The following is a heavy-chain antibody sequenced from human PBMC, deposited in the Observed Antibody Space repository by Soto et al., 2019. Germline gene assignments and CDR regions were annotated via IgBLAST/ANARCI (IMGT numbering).Heavy chain of an antibody. CDR3: ATRRPAELATIPSYFDP. CDR1: GGTFSSYA. Sequence: SVKVSCKASGGTFSSYAISWVRQAPGQGLEWMGGIIPIFGTANYAQKFQGRVTITADESTSTAYMELSSLRSEDTAVYYCATRRPAELATIPSYFDPCGQATLVTVPS. D-gene: IGHD5-12*01. V-gene: IGHV1-69*13. J-gene: IGHJ4*02. CDR2: IIPIFGTA.